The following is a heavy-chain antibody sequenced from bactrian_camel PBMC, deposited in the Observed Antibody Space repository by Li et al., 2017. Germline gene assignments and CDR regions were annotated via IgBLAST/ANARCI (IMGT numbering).Heavy chain of an antibody. J-gene: IGHJ6*01. CDR1: GFSFSTYY. CDR2: IDSDGSNT. Sequence: HVQLVESGGGLVQPGGSLRLSCATSGFSFSTYYMSWVRLAPGKGLEWVSNIDSDGSNTYYAASVKGRFTMSRDNAENTLYLQMNSLKPADTAMYFCAAGQGVGWCLDVIRVGAEPDFDYWGHGTQVTVS. CDR3: AAGQGVGWCLDVIRVGAEPDFDY. V-gene: IGHV3-2*01. D-gene: IGHD5*01.